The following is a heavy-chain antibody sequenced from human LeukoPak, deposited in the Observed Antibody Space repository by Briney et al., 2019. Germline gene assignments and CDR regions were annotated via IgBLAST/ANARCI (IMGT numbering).Heavy chain of an antibody. CDR2: IYYSGST. CDR3: ARGVNYYYYMDV. CDR1: GGSISSGGYY. Sequence: SQTLSLTCTVSGGSISSGGYYWSWIRQHPGKGLEWIGYIYYSGSTYYNPSLKSRVTISVDTSKNQFSLKLSSVTAADTAMYYCARGVNYYYYMDVWGKGTTVTVSS. V-gene: IGHV4-31*03. D-gene: IGHD2-21*01. J-gene: IGHJ6*03.